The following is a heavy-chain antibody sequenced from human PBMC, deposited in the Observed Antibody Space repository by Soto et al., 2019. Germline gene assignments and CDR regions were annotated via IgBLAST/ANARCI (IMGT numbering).Heavy chain of an antibody. V-gene: IGHV3-23*01. J-gene: IGHJ4*02. D-gene: IGHD3-3*01. CDR1: GFTFSSYA. CDR2: ISGSGGST. Sequence: EVQLLESGGGLVQPGGSLRLSCAASGFTFSSYAMSWVRQAPGKGLEWVSAISGSGGSTYYADSVKGRFTISRDNSKNTLYLQMNSLRAEDTAVYYCAKNTIFGVVIEDYFDYWGQGTLVTVSS. CDR3: AKNTIFGVVIEDYFDY.